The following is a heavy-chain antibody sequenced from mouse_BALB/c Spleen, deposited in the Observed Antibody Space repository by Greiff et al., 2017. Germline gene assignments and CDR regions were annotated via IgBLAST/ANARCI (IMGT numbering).Heavy chain of an antibody. Sequence: VQLQQSGPELVKPGASVRISCKASGYTFTSYYIHWVKQRPGQGLEWIGWIYPGNVNTKYNEKFKGKATLTADKSSSTAYMQLSSLTSEDSAVYFCARVDYDYDAWFAYWGQGTLVTVSA. J-gene: IGHJ3*01. D-gene: IGHD2-4*01. CDR3: ARVDYDYDAWFAY. CDR1: GYTFTSYY. V-gene: IGHV1S56*01. CDR2: IYPGNVNT.